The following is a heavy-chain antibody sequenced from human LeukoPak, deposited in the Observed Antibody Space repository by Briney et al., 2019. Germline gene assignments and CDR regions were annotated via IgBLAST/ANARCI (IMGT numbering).Heavy chain of an antibody. CDR1: GFTFSSYA. J-gene: IGHJ5*02. Sequence: GGSLRLSCAASGFTFSSYAMSWVRQAPGKGLEWVSAISGSGGSTYYADSVKGRFTISRDNSKNTLYLQMNSLRAEDTAVYYCARASGSSNWFDPWGQGTLVTVSS. V-gene: IGHV3-23*01. D-gene: IGHD1-26*01. CDR3: ARASGSSNWFDP. CDR2: ISGSGGST.